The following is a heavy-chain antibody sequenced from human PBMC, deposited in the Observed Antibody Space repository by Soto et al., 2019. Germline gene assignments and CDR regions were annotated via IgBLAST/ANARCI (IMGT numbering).Heavy chain of an antibody. V-gene: IGHV3-21*01. J-gene: IGHJ4*02. CDR1: GFTFSSYS. Sequence: EVQLVESGGGLVKPGGSLRLSCAASGFTFSSYSMTWVRQAPGKGLEWVSSISSSSSYIYYADSVKGRFTISRDNAKNSLYLQMNSLRAEDTAVYYCAGSLRYCSGGSCYSIPDYWGQGTLVTVSS. CDR3: AGSLRYCSGGSCYSIPDY. CDR2: ISSSSSYI. D-gene: IGHD2-15*01.